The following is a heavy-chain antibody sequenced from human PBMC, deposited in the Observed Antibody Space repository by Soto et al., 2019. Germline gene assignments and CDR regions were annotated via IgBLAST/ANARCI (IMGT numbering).Heavy chain of an antibody. Sequence: QVQLQESGPGLVKPSGTLSLTCAVSGGSISGSNWWSWVRQPPGKGLEWVGEIYHSGNTNYNPSLKSRVTMAVDKSRTQVSLKLSSVTAADTAVYYCARRWGEGRVDYWGQGTLVTVSS. CDR3: ARRWGEGRVDY. CDR1: GGSISGSNW. J-gene: IGHJ4*02. D-gene: IGHD3-10*01. V-gene: IGHV4-4*02. CDR2: IYHSGNT.